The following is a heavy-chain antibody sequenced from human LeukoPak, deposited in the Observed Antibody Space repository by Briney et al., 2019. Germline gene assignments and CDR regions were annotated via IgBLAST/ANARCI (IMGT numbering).Heavy chain of an antibody. D-gene: IGHD2-2*02. J-gene: IGHJ3*02. CDR1: GGSISSYY. V-gene: IGHV4-59*01. CDR2: IYYSGTT. CDR3: ARKRYQLLYQPFDI. Sequence: PSETLSLTCTVSGGSISSYYWSWIRQSPGKGLEWIGYIYYSGTTNSNPSLKSRVTISVDTSRNQSSLKLSSVTAADTAVYYCARKRYQLLYQPFDIWGRGTMVTVSS.